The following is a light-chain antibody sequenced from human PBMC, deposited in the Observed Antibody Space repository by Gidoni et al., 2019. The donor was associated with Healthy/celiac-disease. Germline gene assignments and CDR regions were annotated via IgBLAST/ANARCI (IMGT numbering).Light chain of an antibody. V-gene: IGKV3-20*01. CDR2: GAS. J-gene: IGKJ2*01. CDR3: QQYGSSPYT. Sequence: DIVLTQSPGTLSLSPGERATLSCRASQSVSGSYLAWYQQKPGQAPRLLIYGASSRATGIPDRFSGSGSGTDFTLTISRLEPEDFAVYYCQQYGSSPYTFXXXTKLEIK. CDR1: QSVSGSY.